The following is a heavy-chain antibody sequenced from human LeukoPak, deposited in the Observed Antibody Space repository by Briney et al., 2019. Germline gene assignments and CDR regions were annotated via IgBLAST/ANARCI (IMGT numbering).Heavy chain of an antibody. V-gene: IGHV3-33*08. J-gene: IGHJ4*02. Sequence: GGSLRLSCAASGFTFSSNWMHWVRQAPGKGLEWVAVIWYDGSNKYYADSVKGRFTISRDNSKNTLYLQMNSLRAEDTAVYYCARDNYYDSSGYLGYWGQGTLVTVSS. CDR1: GFTFSSNW. CDR3: ARDNYYDSSGYLGY. D-gene: IGHD3-22*01. CDR2: IWYDGSNK.